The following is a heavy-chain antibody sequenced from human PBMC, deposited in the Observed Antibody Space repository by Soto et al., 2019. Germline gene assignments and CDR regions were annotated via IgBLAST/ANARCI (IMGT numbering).Heavy chain of an antibody. J-gene: IGHJ2*01. CDR3: ARGRGDGYNQDWYFDL. CDR2: INNGGSA. V-gene: IGHV4-34*01. Sequence: QVHLQQWGAGLLKPSETLSLTCAVYGGSFSNYYWNWIRQPPGKGLEWIGEINNGGSANYNPSLKSRFSMSVGTSNNQFSLKLTSMTAADTAVYYCARGRGDGYNQDWYFDLWGRGTLVTVSS. CDR1: GGSFSNYY. D-gene: IGHD3-10*01.